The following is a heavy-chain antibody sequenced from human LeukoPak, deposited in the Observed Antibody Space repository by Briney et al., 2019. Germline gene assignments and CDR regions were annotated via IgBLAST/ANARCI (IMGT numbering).Heavy chain of an antibody. Sequence: PSETLSLTCTVSGGSVSSGSYYWSWIRQPPGKGLEWIGYIYYSGSTNYNPSLKSRVTISVDTSKNQFSLKLSSVTAADTAVYYCARDLVGSGYDYDYFDYRGQGTLVTVSS. CDR2: IYYSGST. CDR1: GGSVSSGSYY. V-gene: IGHV4-61*01. J-gene: IGHJ4*02. CDR3: ARDLVGSGYDYDYFDY. D-gene: IGHD5-12*01.